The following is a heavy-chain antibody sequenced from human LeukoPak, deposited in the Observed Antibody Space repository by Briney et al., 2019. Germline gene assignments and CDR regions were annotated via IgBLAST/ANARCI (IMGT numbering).Heavy chain of an antibody. CDR3: ARAPYCSSTSCFLYFDY. D-gene: IGHD2-2*01. J-gene: IGHJ4*02. CDR2: ISGSNGNT. CDR1: GYTFTSYG. V-gene: IGHV1-18*01. Sequence: ASVKVSCKASGYTFTSYGISWVRQAPGQGLEWMGWISGSNGNTNYAQKLQGRVTMTTDTSTSTAYMELRSLRSDDTAVYYCARAPYCSSTSCFLYFDYWGQGTLVTVSS.